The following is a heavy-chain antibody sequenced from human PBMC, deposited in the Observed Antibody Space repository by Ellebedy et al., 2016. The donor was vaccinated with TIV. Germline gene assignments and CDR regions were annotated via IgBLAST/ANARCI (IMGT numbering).Heavy chain of an antibody. J-gene: IGHJ3*02. Sequence: MPSETLSLTCTVSGGSISNNYWSWIRQPPGKGLEWIGYIYYSWSTTYNPSLKSRVTISGDTSRNEVSLKLTSVTPADTAVYYCARDVGAFDIWGQGTMVSVSS. V-gene: IGHV4-59*01. CDR1: GGSISNNY. CDR3: ARDVGAFDI. CDR2: IYYSWST.